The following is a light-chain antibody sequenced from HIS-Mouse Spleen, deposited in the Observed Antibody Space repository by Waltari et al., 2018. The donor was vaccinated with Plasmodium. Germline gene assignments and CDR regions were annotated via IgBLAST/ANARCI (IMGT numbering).Light chain of an antibody. CDR2: AAS. CDR3: QQYYSYLLT. J-gene: IGKJ4*01. V-gene: IGKV1-8*01. CDR1: QGIRSY. Sequence: AIRMTQSPSSFSASTGDRVTITCRARQGIRSYLAWSQQKPGKAPKLLIYAASTLQSGVPSRFSGSGSGTDFTLTISCLQSEDFATYYCQQYYSYLLTFGGGTKVEIK.